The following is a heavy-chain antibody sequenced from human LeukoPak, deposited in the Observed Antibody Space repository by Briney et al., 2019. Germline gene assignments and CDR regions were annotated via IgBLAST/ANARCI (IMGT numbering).Heavy chain of an antibody. CDR2: ISGSGGST. Sequence: GGSLRLSCAASGFTFSNYAMSWVRQAPGKGLEWVSAISGSGGSTYYADSVKGRFTISRDNSKNTLYLQINSLRAEDTAVYYCASMVRGVIFDYWGQGTLVTVSS. CDR3: ASMVRGVIFDY. V-gene: IGHV3-23*01. D-gene: IGHD3-10*01. CDR1: GFTFSNYA. J-gene: IGHJ4*02.